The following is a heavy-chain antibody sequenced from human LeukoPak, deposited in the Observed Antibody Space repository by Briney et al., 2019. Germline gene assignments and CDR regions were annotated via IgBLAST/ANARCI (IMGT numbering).Heavy chain of an antibody. CDR2: IYYSGST. D-gene: IGHD3-3*01. Sequence: PSETLSLTCTVSGGSISSYYWSWIRQPPGKGLEWIGYIYYSGSTNYNPSLKSRVTISVDTSKNQFPLKLSSVTAADTAVYYCARRYYGGMDVWGQGTTVTVSS. V-gene: IGHV4-59*08. CDR1: GGSISSYY. J-gene: IGHJ6*02. CDR3: ARRYYGGMDV.